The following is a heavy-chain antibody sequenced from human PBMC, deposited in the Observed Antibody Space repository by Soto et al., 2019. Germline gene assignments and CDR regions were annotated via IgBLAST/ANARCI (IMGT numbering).Heavy chain of an antibody. CDR3: ARENADYVRGPGDVMDV. J-gene: IGHJ6*02. CDR2: IWDDGSNE. V-gene: IGHV3-33*01. CDR1: RFTFSRYG. Sequence: QVQLVESGGGVVQPGRSLRLSCAASRFTFSRYGMHWVRQAPGKGLEWVALIWDDGSNEYYADSVKGRFTISRDNSKNTLYLQMNSLRVEDTALYYCARENADYVRGPGDVMDVWGHGTTVTVSS. D-gene: IGHD3-16*01.